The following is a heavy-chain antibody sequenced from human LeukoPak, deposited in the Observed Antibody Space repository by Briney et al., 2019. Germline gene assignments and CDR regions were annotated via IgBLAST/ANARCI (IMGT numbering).Heavy chain of an antibody. CDR2: IYNSGIT. CDR3: TRHGVPGSIMTAFDI. V-gene: IGHV4-39*01. D-gene: IGHD3-16*01. CDR1: GGSISSSSYY. Sequence: SESLSLTCTVSGGSISSSSYYWGWIRRPPGKGLEWIGSIYNSGITHYNPSLKSRVTISVDTSKNQFSLKLSSVAAADTAVFYCTRHGVPGSIMTAFDIWGQGTMVNVCS. J-gene: IGHJ3*02.